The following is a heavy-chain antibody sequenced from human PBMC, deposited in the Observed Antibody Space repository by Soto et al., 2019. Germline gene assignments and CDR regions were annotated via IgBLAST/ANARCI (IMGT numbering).Heavy chain of an antibody. V-gene: IGHV4-59*01. Sequence: QVQLQESGPGLVKPSETLSLTYTVSGGSISSYYWSWIRQPPGKGLEWIGYIYYSGSTNYNPSLKSRATLSVDTSKNQFSLKLSSVTAADTAVYYCARGYADWLLPAYYFDYWGQGTLVTVSS. CDR3: ARGYADWLLPAYYFDY. CDR1: GGSISSYY. J-gene: IGHJ4*02. CDR2: IYYSGST. D-gene: IGHD3-9*01.